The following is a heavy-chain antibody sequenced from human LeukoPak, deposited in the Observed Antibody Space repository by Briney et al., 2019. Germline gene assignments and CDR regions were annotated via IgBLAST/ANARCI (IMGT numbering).Heavy chain of an antibody. V-gene: IGHV1-46*01. Sequence: ASVKVSCKASGYTFTSYYMHWVRQAPGQGLEWMGIINPSGGSTSYAQKFQGRVTMTRDTSTSTVYMELSSLRSEDTAVYYCARAGKTYYYDSSTLDYWGQGTLVTVSS. J-gene: IGHJ4*02. CDR2: INPSGGST. CDR1: GYTFTSYY. CDR3: ARAGKTYYYDSSTLDY. D-gene: IGHD3-22*01.